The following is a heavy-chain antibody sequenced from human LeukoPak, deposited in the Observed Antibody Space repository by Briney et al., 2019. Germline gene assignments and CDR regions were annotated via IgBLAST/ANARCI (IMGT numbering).Heavy chain of an antibody. J-gene: IGHJ3*02. V-gene: IGHV3-7*01. D-gene: IGHD3-3*01. Sequence: GGSLRLSCAASGFTFSSYWMSWVRQAPGKGLEWVANIKQDGSEKYYVDSVKGRFTISRDNAKNSLYLQMNSPRAEDTAVYYCARIYDEDAFDIWGQGTMVTVSS. CDR2: IKQDGSEK. CDR1: GFTFSSYW. CDR3: ARIYDEDAFDI.